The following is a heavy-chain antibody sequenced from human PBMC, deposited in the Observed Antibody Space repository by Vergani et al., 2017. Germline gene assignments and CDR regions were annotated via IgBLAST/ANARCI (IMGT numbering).Heavy chain of an antibody. V-gene: IGHV4-31*03. CDR3: AREAARPGVVWFDP. CDR1: GGSISSGGYY. CDR2: IYYSGST. Sequence: QVQLQESGPGLVKPSQTLSLTCTVSGGSISSGGYYWSWIRQHPGKGLEWIGYIYYSGSTYYNPSLKSRVTISVDMSKNQFSLKLSSVTAADTAVYYCAREAARPGVVWFDPWGQGTLVTVSS. J-gene: IGHJ5*02. D-gene: IGHD3-3*01.